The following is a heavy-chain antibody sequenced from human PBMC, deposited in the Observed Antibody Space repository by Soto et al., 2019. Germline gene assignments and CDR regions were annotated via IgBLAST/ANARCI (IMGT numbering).Heavy chain of an antibody. CDR2: IRGKANSYAT. CDR3: TTDYDILTGYELAFDY. V-gene: IGHV3-73*01. CDR1: GFTFSGSA. Sequence: GGSLRLSCAASGFTFSGSAMHWVRQASGKGLEWVGRIRGKANSYATAYAASVKGRFIISRDDSKNTAYLQMNSLKTEDTAVYYCTTDYDILTGYELAFDYWGQGTLVTVSS. J-gene: IGHJ4*02. D-gene: IGHD3-9*01.